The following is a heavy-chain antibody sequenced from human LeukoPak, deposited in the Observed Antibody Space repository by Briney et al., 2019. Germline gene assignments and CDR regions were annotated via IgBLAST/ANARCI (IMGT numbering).Heavy chain of an antibody. CDR2: ISGSGGSI. J-gene: IGHJ4*02. D-gene: IGHD3-22*01. CDR1: GFTFSSYA. CDR3: AKVGGVSSGYRGNFDY. V-gene: IGHV3-23*01. Sequence: GGSLRLSCAASGFTFSSYAMSWVRQAPGKGLEWVSTISGSGGSIYYADSVKGRLTISRDNSKNMLYLQMNSLRAEDTAIYYCAKVGGVSSGYRGNFDYWGQGTLVTVSS.